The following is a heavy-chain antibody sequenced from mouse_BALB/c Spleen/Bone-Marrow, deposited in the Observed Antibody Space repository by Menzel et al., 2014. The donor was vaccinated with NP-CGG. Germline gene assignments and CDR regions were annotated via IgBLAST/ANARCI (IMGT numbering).Heavy chain of an antibody. Sequence: ASGFTFSNYTMSWIRQTPEKRLEWVAYISNGGGTTYYPDTVKGRFTISRDNAKNTLYLQMSSLKSEDTAMYYCARRYDYGYGPFAYWGQGTLVTVSA. V-gene: IGHV5-12-2*01. CDR1: GFTFSNYT. D-gene: IGHD1-2*01. CDR3: ARRYDYGYGPFAY. J-gene: IGHJ3*01. CDR2: ISNGGGTT.